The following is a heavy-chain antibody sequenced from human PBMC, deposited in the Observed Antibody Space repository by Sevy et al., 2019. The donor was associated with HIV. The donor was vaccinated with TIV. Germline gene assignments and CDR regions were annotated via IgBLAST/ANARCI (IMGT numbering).Heavy chain of an antibody. CDR1: GFTFSSYS. J-gene: IGHJ3*02. D-gene: IGHD5-18*01. V-gene: IGHV3-21*01. CDR3: ARGMDTAMVLDAFDI. CDR2: ISSSSSYI. Sequence: GGSLRLSCAASGFTFSSYSMNWVRQAPGKGLEWVSSISSSSSYIYYADSVKGRFTMSRDNAKNSLYLQMNSLRAEGTAVYYCARGMDTAMVLDAFDIWGQGTMVTVSS.